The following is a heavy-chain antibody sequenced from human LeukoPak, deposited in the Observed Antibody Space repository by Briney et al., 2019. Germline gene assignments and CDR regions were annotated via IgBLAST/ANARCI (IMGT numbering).Heavy chain of an antibody. J-gene: IGHJ4*02. D-gene: IGHD1-26*01. CDR1: GYSFTSYW. CDR2: IYPDDSDT. Sequence: GESLKISCKGSGYSFTSYWIGWVRQMPGKGLEWMGIIYPDDSDTRYSPSFQGQVTISADKSISTAYLQWGSLKASDTATYYCASRTPYSGSLYWGQGTLVTVSS. V-gene: IGHV5-51*01. CDR3: ASRTPYSGSLY.